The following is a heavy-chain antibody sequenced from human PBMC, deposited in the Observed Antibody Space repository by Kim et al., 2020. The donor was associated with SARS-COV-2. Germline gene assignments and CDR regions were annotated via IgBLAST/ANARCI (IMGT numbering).Heavy chain of an antibody. J-gene: IGHJ2*01. V-gene: IGHV3-23*03. CDR2: TYSGGTTK. CDR1: GFTFSSYA. CDR3: AKVSAHATYGWWYIDL. D-gene: IGHD3-10*01. Sequence: LSLTCAASGFTFSSYAMSWVRQAPGKGLEWVALTYSGGTTKYYGDSVKGRFTIFRDNSKSTLYLDMNSLRAEDTAVYYCAKVSAHATYGWWYIDLWGRGALVTVSS.